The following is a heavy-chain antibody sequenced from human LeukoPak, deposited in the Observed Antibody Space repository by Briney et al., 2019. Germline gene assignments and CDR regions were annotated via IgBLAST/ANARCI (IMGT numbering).Heavy chain of an antibody. CDR1: GFIVSSNY. Sequence: GGSLRLSCAASGFIVSSNYMSWVRQAPGKGLEWVSVIYSGGSTYYADSVKGRFTISRDNSKNTLYLRMNSLRAEDTAVYYCATFQTAATYYFDYWGQGTLVTVSS. V-gene: IGHV3-53*01. D-gene: IGHD6-13*01. J-gene: IGHJ4*02. CDR3: ATFQTAATYYFDY. CDR2: IYSGGST.